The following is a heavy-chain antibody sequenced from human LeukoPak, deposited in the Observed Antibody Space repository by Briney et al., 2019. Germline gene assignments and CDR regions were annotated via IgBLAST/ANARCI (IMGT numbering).Heavy chain of an antibody. CDR3: ARYGGSGSYYPYYFDY. CDR2: INPSGGST. Sequence: GASVKVSCKASGYTFTSYYMHWVRQAPGQGLEWMGIINPSGGSTSYAQKFQGRVTMTRDTSTGTVYMELSSLRSEDTAVYYCARYGGSGSYYPYYFDYWGQGTLVTVSS. V-gene: IGHV1-46*01. J-gene: IGHJ4*02. CDR1: GYTFTSYY. D-gene: IGHD3-10*01.